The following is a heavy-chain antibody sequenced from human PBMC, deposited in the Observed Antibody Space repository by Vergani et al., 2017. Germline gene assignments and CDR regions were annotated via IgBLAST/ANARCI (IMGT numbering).Heavy chain of an antibody. D-gene: IGHD2-2*01. V-gene: IGHV4-59*01. J-gene: IGHJ3*02. Sequence: QVQLQESGPGLVKPSETLSLTCTVSGGSISSYYWSWIRQPPGKGLEWIGYIYYSGSTNYNPSLKSRVTISVDTSKNQFSLKLSSVTAADTAVYYCAKAPCSSTSRYAIDAFDIWGQGTMVTVSS. CDR1: GGSISSYY. CDR2: IYYSGST. CDR3: AKAPCSSTSRYAIDAFDI.